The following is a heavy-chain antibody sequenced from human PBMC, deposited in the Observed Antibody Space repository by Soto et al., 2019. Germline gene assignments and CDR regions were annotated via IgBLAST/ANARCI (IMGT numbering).Heavy chain of an antibody. V-gene: IGHV1-69*13. CDR2: IIPIFGTA. CDR1: GGTFSSFA. J-gene: IGHJ4*02. D-gene: IGHD3-10*01. Sequence: GASVKVSCKASGGTFSSFAISWLRQAPGQGLEWMGGIIPIFGTANYAQKFQGRVTITADESTSTAYMELSSLRSEDTAVYYCARGQLWFGESSDGSAYYYYWGQGALVTVSS. CDR3: ARGQLWFGESSDGSAYYYY.